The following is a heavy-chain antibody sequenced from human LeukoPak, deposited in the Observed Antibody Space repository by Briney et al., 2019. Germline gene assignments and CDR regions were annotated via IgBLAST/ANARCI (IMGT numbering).Heavy chain of an antibody. CDR3: AKDPRGVIPRGWFDP. CDR1: GFTFSSYA. D-gene: IGHD3-10*01. CDR2: ISGSGGST. J-gene: IGHJ5*02. Sequence: GGSLRLSCAASGFTFSSYAMSWVRQAPGKGLEWVSAISGSGGSTYYADSVKGRFTISRDNSNNTLYLQMNSLRAEDTAVYYCAKDPRGVIPRGWFDPWGQGTLVTVSS. V-gene: IGHV3-23*01.